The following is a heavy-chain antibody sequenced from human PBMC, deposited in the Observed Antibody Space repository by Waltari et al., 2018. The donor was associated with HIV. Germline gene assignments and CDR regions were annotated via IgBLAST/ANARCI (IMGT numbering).Heavy chain of an antibody. V-gene: IGHV3-33*01. J-gene: IGHJ4*02. Sequence: QVQLVESGGGVVQPGRSLRLSCAASGFPFSTYGMHWVRQAPGKGLEWVAVIWNDGTNKYYADSVKGRFTISRDNSKKTLYLQMNSLRAEDAAVYYCARDNQAADGGLDCWGQGTLVTVSS. CDR3: ARDNQAADGGLDC. CDR1: GFPFSTYG. D-gene: IGHD6-13*01. CDR2: IWNDGTNK.